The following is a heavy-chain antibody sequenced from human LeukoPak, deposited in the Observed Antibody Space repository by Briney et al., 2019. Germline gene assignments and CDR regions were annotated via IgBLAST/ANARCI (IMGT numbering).Heavy chain of an antibody. CDR3: ARHRGVLLWFGGNNWFDP. J-gene: IGHJ5*02. CDR2: INDSGTT. V-gene: IGHV4-34*01. CDR1: VGSFSGYY. D-gene: IGHD3-10*01. Sequence: PSETLSLTCAVYVGSFSGYYWTWIRQSPGKGLEWIGEINDSGTTNYNPSLKSRVTISVDTSKNQFSLKLSSVTAADTAVYYCARHRGVLLWFGGNNWFDPWGQGTLVTVSS.